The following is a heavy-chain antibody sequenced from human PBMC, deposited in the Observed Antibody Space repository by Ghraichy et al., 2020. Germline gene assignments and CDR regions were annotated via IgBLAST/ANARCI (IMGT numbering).Heavy chain of an antibody. Sequence: GESLNISCAASGFTFGTSWMTWVRQAPGKGLEWVANIKYDGSEKFYVDSVNGRFTISRDNAKNSLYLQMNSLRDGDTAVYYCARTRGIDHWGQGTLVTVSS. D-gene: IGHD3-10*01. CDR1: GFTFGTSW. CDR3: ARTRGIDH. V-gene: IGHV3-7*03. CDR2: IKYDGSEK. J-gene: IGHJ4*02.